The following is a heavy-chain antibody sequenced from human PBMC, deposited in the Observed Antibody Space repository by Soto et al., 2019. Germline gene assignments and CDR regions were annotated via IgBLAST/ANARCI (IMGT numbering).Heavy chain of an antibody. J-gene: IGHJ5*02. Sequence: PPETLSLACTVSGGSISSSYWSWIRQPPGKGLEWIGYIYYSGSTNYNPSLKTRVTISVDTSKNQFTLKLSSVTAADTAVYYCASAIELGYCSSTSCYSWFDPWGQGTLVTVSS. D-gene: IGHD2-2*02. V-gene: IGHV4-59*01. CDR2: IYYSGST. CDR1: GGSISSSY. CDR3: ASAIELGYCSSTSCYSWFDP.